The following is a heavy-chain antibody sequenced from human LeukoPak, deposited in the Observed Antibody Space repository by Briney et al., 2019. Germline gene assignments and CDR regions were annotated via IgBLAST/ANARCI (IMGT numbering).Heavy chain of an antibody. Sequence: GGSLRLSCAASGFTFSSYWMSWVRQAPGKGLEWVATIRQDGSEKLYVDSVKGRFAISRDNAQSSMFLQMNSLRAEDTAVYYCARPYLARDSSSWYAWGQGTLVTVSS. J-gene: IGHJ4*02. D-gene: IGHD6-13*01. V-gene: IGHV3-7*01. CDR1: GFTFSSYW. CDR2: IRQDGSEK. CDR3: ARPYLARDSSSWYA.